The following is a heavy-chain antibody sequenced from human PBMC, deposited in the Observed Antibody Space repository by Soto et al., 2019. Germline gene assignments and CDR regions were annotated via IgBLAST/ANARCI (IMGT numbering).Heavy chain of an antibody. Sequence: EVQLVESGGGLVQPGGSLRLSCAASGFTFNEYFMDWVRQTPGKGLEWVGRSKSKANGYTTEYAASVKRRFTMSRDESKNSLYLQMNSLKTEDTAIYYCTRDNWGSYDYWGQGTLVTVSS. CDR3: TRDNWGSYDY. D-gene: IGHD3-16*01. CDR1: GFTFNEYF. V-gene: IGHV3-72*01. CDR2: SKSKANGYTT. J-gene: IGHJ4*02.